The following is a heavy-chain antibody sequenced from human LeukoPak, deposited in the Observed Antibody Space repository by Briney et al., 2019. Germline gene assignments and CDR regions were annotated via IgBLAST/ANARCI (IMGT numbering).Heavy chain of an antibody. CDR2: ITGGSSTI. J-gene: IGHJ4*02. CDR1: GFTFSSYA. CDR3: ARSPAVPTVYGYFDY. V-gene: IGHV3-48*02. D-gene: IGHD2-2*01. Sequence: GGSLRLSCAASGFTFSSYAMNWVRQAPGKGLEWVSSITGGSSTIYYADSVKGRFTISRDNAKNSLYLQMNSLTDEDAAVFYCARSPAVPTVYGYFDYWGQGTLVTVSS.